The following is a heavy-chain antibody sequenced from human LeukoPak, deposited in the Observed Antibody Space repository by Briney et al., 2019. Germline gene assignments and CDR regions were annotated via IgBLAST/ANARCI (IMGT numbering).Heavy chain of an antibody. D-gene: IGHD6-13*01. J-gene: IGHJ3*02. CDR3: ARSSPPHLYSSSWYYAFDI. CDR2: IYTSGST. Sequence: PSETLSLTCTVSGGSISSGSYYWSWIRQPAGKGLEWIGRIYTSGSTNYNPSLKSRVTISVDTSKNQFSLKLSSVTAADTAVYYCARSSPPHLYSSSWYYAFDIWGQGTMVTVSS. CDR1: GGSISSGSYY. V-gene: IGHV4-61*02.